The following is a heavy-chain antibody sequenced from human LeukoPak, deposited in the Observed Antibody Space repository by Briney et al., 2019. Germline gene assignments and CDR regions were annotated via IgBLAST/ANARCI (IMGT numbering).Heavy chain of an antibody. CDR2: IYYSGRT. Sequence: SETLSLTCTVSGGSISSSSFYWGWIRQPPGKGPEWIGSIYYSGRTYYNPSLKSRVTISVDTSKNEFSLNLSSVTAADTAVYFCARLREMATQSPRAFDIWGKGTMVTVSS. V-gene: IGHV4-39*01. J-gene: IGHJ3*02. CDR1: GGSISSSSFY. D-gene: IGHD5-24*01. CDR3: ARLREMATQSPRAFDI.